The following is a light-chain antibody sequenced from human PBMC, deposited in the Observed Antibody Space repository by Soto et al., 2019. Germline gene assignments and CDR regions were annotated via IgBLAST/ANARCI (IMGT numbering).Light chain of an antibody. CDR1: SSNIGSNY. Sequence: QSALTQPPSASGTPGQRVTISCSGSSSNIGSNYVYWYQQLPGTAPKLLIYRNNQRPSGVPDRFSGSKSGTSASLAISGLRSEDEADYYCAARDDSLIGPFSVFGTAPMVTVL. CDR3: AARDDSLIGPFSV. V-gene: IGLV1-47*01. J-gene: IGLJ1*01. CDR2: RNN.